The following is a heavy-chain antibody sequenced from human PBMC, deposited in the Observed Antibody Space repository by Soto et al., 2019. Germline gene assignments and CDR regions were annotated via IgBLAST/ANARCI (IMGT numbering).Heavy chain of an antibody. CDR1: GFTFSSYS. Sequence: PGGSLRLSCAASGFTFSSYSMNWVRQAPGKGLEWVSYISSSSSTIYYADSVKGRFTISRDNAKNSLYLQMNSLRAEDTAVYYCASSLSWELLDYWGQGTLVTVSS. V-gene: IGHV3-48*01. CDR3: ASSLSWELLDY. J-gene: IGHJ4*02. D-gene: IGHD1-26*01. CDR2: ISSSSSTI.